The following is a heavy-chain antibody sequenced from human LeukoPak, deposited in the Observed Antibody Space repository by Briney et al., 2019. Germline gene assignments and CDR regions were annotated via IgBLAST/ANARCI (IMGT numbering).Heavy chain of an antibody. CDR2: ISAYNGNT. CDR3: ARDYSRNPNWFDP. V-gene: IGHV1-18*04. J-gene: IGHJ5*02. CDR1: GYAFTSYG. Sequence: ASVKVSCKATGYAFTSYGISWVRQAPGQGLEWMGWISAYNGNTNYAQKLQGRVTMTTDTSTSTAYMELRSLRSDDTAVYYCARDYSRNPNWFDPWGQGTLVTVSS. D-gene: IGHD6-13*01.